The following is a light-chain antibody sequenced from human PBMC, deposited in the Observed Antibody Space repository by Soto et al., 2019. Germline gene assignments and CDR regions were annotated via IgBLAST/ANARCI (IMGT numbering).Light chain of an antibody. CDR3: CSYAGSSTGV. J-gene: IGLJ2*01. Sequence: QSVLTQPRSVSGSPGQSVTISCTGTSSDVGGYNYVSWYQQHPGKAPKIVIYDVSKRPSGVPDRFSGSKSGNTASLTISGLQAEDEADYYCCSYAGSSTGVFGGGTKLTVL. CDR1: SSDVGGYNY. V-gene: IGLV2-11*01. CDR2: DVS.